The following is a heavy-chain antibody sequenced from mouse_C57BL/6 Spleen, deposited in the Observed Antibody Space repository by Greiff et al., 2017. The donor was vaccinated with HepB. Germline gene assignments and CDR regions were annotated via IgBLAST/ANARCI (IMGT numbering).Heavy chain of an antibody. J-gene: IGHJ3*01. V-gene: IGHV3-6*01. CDR3: AGGLYDYGAWFAY. D-gene: IGHD2-4*01. CDR1: GYSITSGYY. Sequence: EVKLVESGPGLVKPSQSLSLTCSVTGYSITSGYYWNWIRQFPGNKLEWMGYISYDGSNNYNPSLKNRISITRDTSKNQFFLKLNSVTTEDTATYYCAGGLYDYGAWFAYWGQGTLVTVSA. CDR2: ISYDGSN.